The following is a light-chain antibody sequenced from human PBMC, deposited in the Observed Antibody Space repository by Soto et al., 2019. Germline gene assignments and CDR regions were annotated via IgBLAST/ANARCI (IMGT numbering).Light chain of an antibody. CDR3: HQYTARPPWT. CDR1: HHVATN. CDR2: GAS. J-gene: IGKJ1*01. Sequence: EIVMTQSPVTMSVSPGERATLSCRASHHVATNLAWYQQKPGQPPRLLIYGASTRATGVSARFSGSGSGTEFTLTISSLQSDEFAVYYCHQYTARPPWTFGQGTRV. V-gene: IGKV3-15*01.